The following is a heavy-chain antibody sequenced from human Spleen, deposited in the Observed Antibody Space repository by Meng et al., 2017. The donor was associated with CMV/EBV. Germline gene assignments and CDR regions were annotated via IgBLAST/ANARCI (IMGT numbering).Heavy chain of an antibody. CDR1: GGSISPYY. CDR3: ARLPIGDWNYSQFDQ. D-gene: IGHD1-7*01. Sequence: SETLSLTCSVTGGSISPYYWSWIRRPPGKGLEWIGYIYYPGKTTVTPSLKSRVIISVDTSKNQFSLKLNSVTAADTAIYYCARLPIGDWNYSQFDQWGQGAPVTVSS. J-gene: IGHJ5*02. V-gene: IGHV4-59*01. CDR2: IYYPGKT.